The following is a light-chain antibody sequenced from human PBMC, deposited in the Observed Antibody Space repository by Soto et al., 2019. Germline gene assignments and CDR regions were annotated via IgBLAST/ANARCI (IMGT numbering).Light chain of an antibody. V-gene: IGKV3-11*01. J-gene: IGKJ3*01. CDR3: QRRSNWPLFT. Sequence: ETVLTQSPATLSLSPGERATLSCRASQSVSSYLAWYQQKPGQGPRLLIYDASNRATGIPARFSGSGSGTDFTLPISSLEPEDFAVYYCQRRSNWPLFTFGPGTKVDIK. CDR2: DAS. CDR1: QSVSSY.